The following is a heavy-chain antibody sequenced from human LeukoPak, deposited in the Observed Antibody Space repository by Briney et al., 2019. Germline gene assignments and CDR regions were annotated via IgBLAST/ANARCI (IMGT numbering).Heavy chain of an antibody. V-gene: IGHV5-51*01. CDR2: IHPSNSDT. CDR1: GYSFTNYW. CDR3: VSRSGPAAFDI. Sequence: GESLKISCKGSGYSFTNYWIGWVRQMPGKDLEWMGIIHPSNSDTRYSPSFQGQVTISADTSISTAYLQWSSLKASDTAMYYCVSRSGPAAFDIWAQGTMVTVSS. J-gene: IGHJ3*02. D-gene: IGHD1-26*01.